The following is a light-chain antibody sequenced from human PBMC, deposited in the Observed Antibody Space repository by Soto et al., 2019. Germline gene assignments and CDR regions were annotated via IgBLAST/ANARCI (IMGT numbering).Light chain of an antibody. CDR2: AAS. V-gene: IGKV1-39*01. CDR1: QSISNY. CDR3: QQSYGTPLT. J-gene: IGKJ4*01. Sequence: DMEMTQSPSSLSASVGDRVTITCRASQSISNYLNWYQHKPGKVPKLLIYAASSLQSGVPTRFSGSGSGTDFTLTIYSLQPEDFATYSCQQSYGTPLTFGGGTKIEIK.